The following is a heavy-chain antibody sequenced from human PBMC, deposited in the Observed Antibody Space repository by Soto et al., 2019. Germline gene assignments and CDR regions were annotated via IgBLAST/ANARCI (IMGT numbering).Heavy chain of an antibody. V-gene: IGHV1-69*04. CDR2: IIPILGIA. CDR1: GGAFSSYT. D-gene: IGHD2-15*01. CDR3: ARDRPYCSGGSCYNWFDP. Sequence: SLLKVSCKGFGGAFSSYTISWVRQAPGQGLEWMGRIIPILGIANYAQKFQGRVTITADKSTSTAYMELSSLRSEDTAVYYCARDRPYCSGGSCYNWFDPWGQGTLVTVSS. J-gene: IGHJ5*02.